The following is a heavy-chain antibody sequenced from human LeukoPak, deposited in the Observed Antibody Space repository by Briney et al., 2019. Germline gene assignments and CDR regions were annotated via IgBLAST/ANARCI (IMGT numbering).Heavy chain of an antibody. J-gene: IGHJ4*02. V-gene: IGHV3-30*03. CDR3: ARAPGSPGTFWTWYFDY. Sequence: PGGSLRLSCEVSGFTFTNYGMHWVRQAPGKGLEWVAVISYDGFNKYYADSVKDRFTISRDNSENTLFLQMDSLRAEDTALYYCARAPGSPGTFWTWYFDYWGQGTLVTVSS. D-gene: IGHD3/OR15-3a*01. CDR2: ISYDGFNK. CDR1: GFTFTNYG.